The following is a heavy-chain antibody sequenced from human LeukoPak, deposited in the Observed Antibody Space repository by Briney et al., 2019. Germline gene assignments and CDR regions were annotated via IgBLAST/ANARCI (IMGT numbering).Heavy chain of an antibody. CDR1: GFTFSSYA. CDR3: TTEMIFGVVTPSYYFDY. CDR2: IKSKTDGGTT. V-gene: IGHV3-15*01. J-gene: IGHJ4*02. D-gene: IGHD3-3*01. Sequence: GGSLRLSCAASGFTFSSYAMSWVRQAPGKGLEWVGRIKSKTDGGTTDYAAPVKGRFTISRDDSKNTLYLQMNSLKTEDTAVYYCTTEMIFGVVTPSYYFDYWGQGTLVTVSS.